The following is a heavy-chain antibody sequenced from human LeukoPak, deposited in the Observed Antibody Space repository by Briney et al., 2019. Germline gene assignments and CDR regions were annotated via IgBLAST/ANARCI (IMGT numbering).Heavy chain of an antibody. CDR3: AKEFRRTIFGVVIPPIDY. J-gene: IGHJ4*02. CDR1: GFTFSSYG. D-gene: IGHD3-3*01. V-gene: IGHV3-30*18. CDR2: ISYDGSNK. Sequence: PGGSLRLSCAASGFTFSSYGMHWVRQAPGKGLEWVAVISYDGSNKYYADSVKGRFTISRDNSKNMLYLQMNSLRAEDTAVYYCAKEFRRTIFGVVIPPIDYWGQGTLVTVSS.